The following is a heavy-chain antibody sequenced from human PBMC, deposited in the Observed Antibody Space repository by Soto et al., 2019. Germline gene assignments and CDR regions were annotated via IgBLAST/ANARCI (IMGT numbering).Heavy chain of an antibody. Sequence: SETLSLTCTVSGGSISSYYWSWIRQPPGKGLEWIGYIYYSGSTNYNPSLKSRVTISVDTSKNQFSLKLSSVTAADTAVYYCARYRRLLWFGEFRYYFDYWGQGTLVTVSS. J-gene: IGHJ4*02. CDR1: GGSISSYY. D-gene: IGHD3-10*01. V-gene: IGHV4-59*01. CDR2: IYYSGST. CDR3: ARYRRLLWFGEFRYYFDY.